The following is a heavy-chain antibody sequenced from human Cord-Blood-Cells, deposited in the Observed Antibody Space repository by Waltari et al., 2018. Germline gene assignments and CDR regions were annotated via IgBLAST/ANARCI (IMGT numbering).Heavy chain of an antibody. CDR1: GGSFSGYS. CDR2: INHSGST. V-gene: IGHV4-34*01. Sequence: QVQLQQWGAGLLKPSETLSLTCAVYGGSFSGYSWSWIRQPPGKGLEWIGEINHSGSTNYNPSLKSRVTISVDTSKNQFSLKLSSVTAADTAVYYCARRAYDILTGYSDAFDIWGQGTMVTVSS. CDR3: ARRAYDILTGYSDAFDI. J-gene: IGHJ3*02. D-gene: IGHD3-9*01.